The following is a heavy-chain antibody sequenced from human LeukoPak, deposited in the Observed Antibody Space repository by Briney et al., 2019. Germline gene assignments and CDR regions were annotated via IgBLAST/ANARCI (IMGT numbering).Heavy chain of an antibody. V-gene: IGHV1-8*01. Sequence: ASVKVSCKASGYTLTSYDINWVRQATGQGLEWMGWMNPNSGNTGYAQKFQGRVTMTRNTSISTAYMELSSLRSEDTAVYYCARGTYDSSGYYYGYWGQGTLVTVSS. CDR1: GYTLTSYD. CDR3: ARGTYDSSGYYYGY. D-gene: IGHD3-22*01. J-gene: IGHJ4*02. CDR2: MNPNSGNT.